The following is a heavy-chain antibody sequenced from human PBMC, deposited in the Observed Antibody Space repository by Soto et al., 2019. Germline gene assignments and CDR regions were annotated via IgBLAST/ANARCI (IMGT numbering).Heavy chain of an antibody. V-gene: IGHV3-48*03. CDR1: GFTFSSFD. Sequence: ESGGALVQPGGSLRLSCVGSGFTFSSFDMNWVRQAPGKGLEWISYISSRGISTYYADSVKGRFTISRDNAENSLFLQMNSLRVEDTAVYYCSRALTHYYDTSGPAFGYWGQGTLFTVSS. D-gene: IGHD3-22*01. CDR3: SRALTHYYDTSGPAFGY. CDR2: ISSRGIST. J-gene: IGHJ4*02.